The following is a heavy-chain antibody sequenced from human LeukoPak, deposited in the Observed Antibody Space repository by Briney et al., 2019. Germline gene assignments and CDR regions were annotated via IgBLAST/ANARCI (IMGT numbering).Heavy chain of an antibody. D-gene: IGHD6-19*01. CDR1: GYSLSSCYY. CDR3: GRVRYSSGWYAFDI. CDR2: IYHSGST. Sequence: PSDTLSLTCTVSGYSLSSCYYWGWIRQPPGKGLEWIGSIYHSGSTYYNPSLKSRVTISVDTSENQFSMKLSSVTAADTAVYYCGRVRYSSGWYAFDIWGQGTMVTVSS. J-gene: IGHJ3*02. V-gene: IGHV4-38-2*02.